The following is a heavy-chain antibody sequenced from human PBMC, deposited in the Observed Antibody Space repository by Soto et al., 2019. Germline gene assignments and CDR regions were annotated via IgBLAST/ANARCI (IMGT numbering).Heavy chain of an antibody. V-gene: IGHV1-18*01. J-gene: IGHJ4*02. Sequence: QVHLVQSGAEVKKPGASVKVSCKGSGYGFTTYGITWVRQAPGHGLEWMAWISAHNGNTNYAQKLQGRVTVTRDTSTSTVYMELRSLRSDDTAVYYCARGRYGDYWGQGALVTVSS. CDR2: ISAHNGNT. CDR1: GYGFTTYG. D-gene: IGHD1-1*01. CDR3: ARGRYGDY.